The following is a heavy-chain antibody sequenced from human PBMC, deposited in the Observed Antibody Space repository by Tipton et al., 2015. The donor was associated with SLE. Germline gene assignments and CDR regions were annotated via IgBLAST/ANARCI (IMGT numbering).Heavy chain of an antibody. CDR2: IYHSGST. CDR1: GYSISSGYY. Sequence: TLSLTCAVSGYSISSGYYLGWIRQPPGKGLEWIGSIYHSGSTNYNPSLKSRVTISVDTSKNQFSLKLSSVTAADTAVYYCARGLASDFWSGYPGYYFDYWGQGTLVTVSS. CDR3: ARGLASDFWSGYPGYYFDY. J-gene: IGHJ4*02. V-gene: IGHV4-38-2*01. D-gene: IGHD3-3*01.